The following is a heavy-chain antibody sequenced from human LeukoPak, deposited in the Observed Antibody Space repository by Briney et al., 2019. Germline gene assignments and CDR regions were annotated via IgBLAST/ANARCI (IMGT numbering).Heavy chain of an antibody. Sequence: GGSLRLSCSASGFTFSSYAMHWVRQAPGKGLEYVSAISSNGGSTYYADSVKGRFTISRDNSKNTLYLQMNSLRAEDTAVYYCASRRYYDSIADYWGQGTLVTVSS. V-gene: IGHV3-64*04. CDR3: ASRRYYDSIADY. D-gene: IGHD3-22*01. CDR2: ISSNGGST. CDR1: GFTFSSYA. J-gene: IGHJ4*02.